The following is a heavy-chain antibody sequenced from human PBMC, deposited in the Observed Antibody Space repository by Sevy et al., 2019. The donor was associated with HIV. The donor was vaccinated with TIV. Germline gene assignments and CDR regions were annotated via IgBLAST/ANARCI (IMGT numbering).Heavy chain of an antibody. V-gene: IGHV3-11*01. J-gene: IGHJ4*02. CDR2: ISGSQYMI. CDR1: GFTFSDYY. D-gene: IGHD1-26*01. CDR3: ARELGTGYFDF. Sequence: GGSLRLSCAASGFTFSDYYMSWIRQAPGKGLEWISYISGSQYMIYYADSVKGRFTISRDDAKNSLYLQMNSLRPEDSAGYFCARELGTGYFDFWGQGTLVTVSS.